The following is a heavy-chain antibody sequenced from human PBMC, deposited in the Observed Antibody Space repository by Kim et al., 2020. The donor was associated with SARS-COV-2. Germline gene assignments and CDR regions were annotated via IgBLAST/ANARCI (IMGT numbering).Heavy chain of an antibody. J-gene: IGHJ4*02. CDR3: TRDLVITFGGVIALTFDY. V-gene: IGHV3-49*02. Sequence: KGRFTISRDDSKSIAYLQMNSLKTEDTAVYYCTRDLVITFGGVIALTFDYWGQGTLVTVSS. D-gene: IGHD3-16*02.